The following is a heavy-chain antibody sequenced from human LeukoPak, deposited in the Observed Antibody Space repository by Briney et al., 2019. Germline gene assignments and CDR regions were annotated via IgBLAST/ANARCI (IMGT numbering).Heavy chain of an antibody. CDR2: ISGSGLST. D-gene: IGHD4-23*01. Sequence: PGGSLRLSCAAPGFTFSSYAMTWVRQAPGKGLEWVSAISGSGLSTYYPDSVKGRFTISRDNSKNTLYLQINSLRAEDTAVYYCAKEYGGWAPGTAFDIWGQGTVVTVSS. J-gene: IGHJ3*02. V-gene: IGHV3-23*01. CDR1: GFTFSSYA. CDR3: AKEYGGWAPGTAFDI.